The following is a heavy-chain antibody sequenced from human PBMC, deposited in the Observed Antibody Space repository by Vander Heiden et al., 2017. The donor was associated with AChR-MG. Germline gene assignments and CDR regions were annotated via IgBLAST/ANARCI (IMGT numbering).Heavy chain of an antibody. CDR1: GASISAYY. V-gene: IGHV4-59*01. J-gene: IGHJ5*01. D-gene: IGHD2-2*01. Sequence: QVRLQESGPALLQASETLSLTCSVSGASISAYYWTWIRQAPGGGLEWIGYIYKSESTTYSPSFTSRVTISRDVSKNQFSLTLRSVTAADTAVYYCARIQRDSSCSTCYEKALDSWGQGTRVTVSS. CDR3: ARIQRDSSCSTCYEKALDS. CDR2: IYKSEST.